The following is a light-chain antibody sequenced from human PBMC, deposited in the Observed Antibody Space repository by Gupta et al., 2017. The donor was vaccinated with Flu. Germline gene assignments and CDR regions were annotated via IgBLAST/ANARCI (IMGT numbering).Light chain of an antibody. V-gene: IGLV2-18*02. CDR1: SSDVGSYNR. CDR2: EVS. J-gene: IGLJ1*01. CDR3: SSYTSSSTAV. Sequence: TSSDVGSYNRDSEYQQPPGTAPKLMIFEVSNRPSGVPDRFSGSKSGNTASLTISGLQAEDEGDYYCSSYTSSSTAVFGTGTKVTVL.